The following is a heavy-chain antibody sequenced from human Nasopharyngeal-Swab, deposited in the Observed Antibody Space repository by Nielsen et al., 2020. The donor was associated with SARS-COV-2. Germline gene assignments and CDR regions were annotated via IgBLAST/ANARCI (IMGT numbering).Heavy chain of an antibody. CDR3: ARRCTGIAAGGYYYYYYYMDV. V-gene: IGHV4-61*01. CDR1: GGSVSSGSYY. Sequence: SETLSLTCTVSGGSVSSGSYYWSWIRQPPGKGLEWIGYIYYSGSTNYNPSLKSRVTISVDTSKNQFSLKLSSVTAADTAVYYCARRCTGIAAGGYYYYYYYMDVWGKGTTVTVSS. J-gene: IGHJ6*03. CDR2: IYYSGST. D-gene: IGHD6-13*01.